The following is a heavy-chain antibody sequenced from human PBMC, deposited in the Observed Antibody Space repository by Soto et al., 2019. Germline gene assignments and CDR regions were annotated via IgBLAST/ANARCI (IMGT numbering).Heavy chain of an antibody. CDR2: IYGGGTT. Sequence: EVQLVESGGGLIQPGGSLRLSCAASGFAVSSKYMTWVRQAPGKGLEWVSVIYGGGTTYYADSVKGRFTISRDTSKNTFYLQMSSLRAEDTAVYYCVQTTGWPGLDFWGQGTLVTVSS. D-gene: IGHD6-19*01. CDR3: VQTTGWPGLDF. V-gene: IGHV3-53*01. CDR1: GFAVSSKY. J-gene: IGHJ4*02.